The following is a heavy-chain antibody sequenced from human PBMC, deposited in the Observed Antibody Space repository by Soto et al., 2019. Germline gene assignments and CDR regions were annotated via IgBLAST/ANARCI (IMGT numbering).Heavy chain of an antibody. CDR3: ARAPYSARDCFFVH. V-gene: IGHV4-39*07. J-gene: IGHJ4*02. CDR1: GGSISSSSYY. Sequence: PSETLSLTCTVSGGSISSSSYYWGWIRQPPGKGLGWIGYIYYSGSTNYNPSLKSRVTIPVDTSKNQYSLKLSSVTAADTAVYYCARAPYSARDCFFVHWRQGTLATVS. CDR2: IYYSGST. D-gene: IGHD2-21*02.